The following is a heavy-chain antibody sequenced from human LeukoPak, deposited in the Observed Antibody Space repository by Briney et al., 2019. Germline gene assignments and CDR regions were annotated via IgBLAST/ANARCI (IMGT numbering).Heavy chain of an antibody. Sequence: ASVKVSCKASGYIFTSYGISWVRQAPGQGLEWMGWISAYNGNTNYAQKLQGRVTMTTDTSTSTAYMELRSLRSDDTAVYYCARDGLYSGSYPSPGYWGQGTLVTVSS. CDR1: GYIFTSYG. V-gene: IGHV1-18*01. J-gene: IGHJ4*02. CDR3: ARDGLYSGSYPSPGY. CDR2: ISAYNGNT. D-gene: IGHD1-26*01.